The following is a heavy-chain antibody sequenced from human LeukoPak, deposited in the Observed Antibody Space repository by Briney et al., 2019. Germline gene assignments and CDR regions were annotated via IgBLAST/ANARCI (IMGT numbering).Heavy chain of an antibody. CDR1: GYRFSSYW. CDR2: IYPADSDI. J-gene: IGHJ4*02. D-gene: IGHD3-16*01. CDR3: ARKGAHFDY. Sequence: GESLKISCKASGYRFSSYWIGWVPQMPGKGLEWMGIIYPADSDIKYSPSFQGQVTMSVDESISTAYLQWSSLKASDTAMYYCARKGAHFDYWGQGTLVTVSS. V-gene: IGHV5-51*01.